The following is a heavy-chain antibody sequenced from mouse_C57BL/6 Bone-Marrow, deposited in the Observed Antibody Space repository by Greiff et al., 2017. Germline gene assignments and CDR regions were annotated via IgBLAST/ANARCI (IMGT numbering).Heavy chain of an antibody. Sequence: QVQLKQPGAELVKPGASVKMSCKASGYTFTSYWITWVKQRPGQGLEWIGDIYPGSGSTNYNEKFKSKATLTVDTSSSTAYMQLSSLTSEDSAVYYCARSGGLRPGYWYFDVWGTGTTVTVSS. CDR1: GYTFTSYW. CDR2: IYPGSGST. D-gene: IGHD2-4*01. CDR3: ARSGGLRPGYWYFDV. J-gene: IGHJ1*03. V-gene: IGHV1-55*01.